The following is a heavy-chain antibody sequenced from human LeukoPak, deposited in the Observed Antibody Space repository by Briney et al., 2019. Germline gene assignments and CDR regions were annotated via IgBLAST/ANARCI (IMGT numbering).Heavy chain of an antibody. D-gene: IGHD5-24*01. CDR2: IRMDGGEQ. CDR3: ERDKGYNSAY. CDR1: GFTFSSYW. V-gene: IGHV3-7*01. J-gene: IGHJ4*02. Sequence: QPGGSLRLSCAASGFTFSSYWMTWVRQTPGKGREWVANIRMDGGEQYYMDSVEGRFTISRDNAKNSLYLQMYSLRPEDTAVYYCERDKGYNSAYWGRGTLVTVPS.